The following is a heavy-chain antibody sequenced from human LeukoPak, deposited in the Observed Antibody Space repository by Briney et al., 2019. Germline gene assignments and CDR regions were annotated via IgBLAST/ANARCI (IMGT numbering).Heavy chain of an antibody. D-gene: IGHD1-26*01. CDR1: GFTFSNYA. Sequence: GRSLRLSCAASGFTFSNYAMHWVRQAPGKGLEWVAVISDDGSNKYYGDSVKGRFTISRDNSKNTVYLQMNSLRAEDTAVYYCTTGPQWELPVDYWGQGTLVTVSS. CDR2: ISDDGSNK. CDR3: TTGPQWELPVDY. J-gene: IGHJ4*02. V-gene: IGHV3-30*03.